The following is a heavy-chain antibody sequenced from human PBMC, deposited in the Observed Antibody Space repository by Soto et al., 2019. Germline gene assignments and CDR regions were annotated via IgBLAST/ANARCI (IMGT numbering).Heavy chain of an antibody. CDR2: IYYSGST. J-gene: IGHJ6*02. CDR1: GGSISSGGYY. CDR3: ARTYYDFWSGLRRAYGGSYYGMDV. V-gene: IGHV4-31*03. Sequence: PSETLSLTCTVSGGSISSGGYYWSWIRQHPGKGLEWIGYIYYSGSTYYNPSLKSRVTISVDTSKNQFSLELSSVTAADTAVYYCARTYYDFWSGLRRAYGGSYYGMDVWGQGTTVTVSS. D-gene: IGHD3-3*01.